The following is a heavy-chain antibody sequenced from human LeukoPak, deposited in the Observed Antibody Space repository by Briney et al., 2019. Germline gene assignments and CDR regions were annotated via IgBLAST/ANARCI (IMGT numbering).Heavy chain of an antibody. V-gene: IGHV3-7*04. CDR1: GSTLSSDW. CDR2: IKQDGSEI. D-gene: IGHD4-23*01. CDR3: ARADYGGNLFFDY. Sequence: GGSLRLSCAASGSTLSSDWMSWVRQAPGKGLEWVANIKQDGSEINYVDSVKDRFTISRDNAKNSMLLQTNSLRAEDTAVCYCARADYGGNLFFDYWGQGALVTVSS. J-gene: IGHJ4*02.